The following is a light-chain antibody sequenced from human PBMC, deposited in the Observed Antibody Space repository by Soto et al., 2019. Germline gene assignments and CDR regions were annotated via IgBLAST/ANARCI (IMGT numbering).Light chain of an antibody. Sequence: DIQMTQSPSSLSASVGDRVTITCRASQGIRNDLGWYQQKPGKAPKRLIYAASSLQSGVPSRFSGAGSGTDFTLTIANLHPEDFAIYYCKQSYSTQWTFGQGTKVDIK. CDR3: KQSYSTQWT. CDR1: QGIRND. CDR2: AAS. V-gene: IGKV1-39*01. J-gene: IGKJ1*01.